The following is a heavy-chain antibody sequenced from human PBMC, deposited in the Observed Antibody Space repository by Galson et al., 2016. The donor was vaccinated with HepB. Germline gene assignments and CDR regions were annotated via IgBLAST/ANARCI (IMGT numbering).Heavy chain of an antibody. Sequence: SLRLSCAASAFSFSSYWMTWVRQAPGKGLEWVANINKDGSEENYADSVKGRFTISRDNAKNSLYLQMNGLRAEDTALYYCAKEFVATGGVVGDYWGQGTLVTVSS. J-gene: IGHJ4*02. V-gene: IGHV3-7*05. CDR2: INKDGSEE. CDR3: AKEFVATGGVVGDY. D-gene: IGHD2-8*02. CDR1: AFSFSSYW.